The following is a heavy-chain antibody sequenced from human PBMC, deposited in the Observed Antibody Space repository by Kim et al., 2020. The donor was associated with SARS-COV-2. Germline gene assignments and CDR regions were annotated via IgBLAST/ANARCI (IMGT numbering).Heavy chain of an antibody. CDR2: LSWNSGVI. V-gene: IGHV3-9*01. D-gene: IGHD6-6*01. J-gene: IGHJ3*02. CDR1: GFTFGDFA. CDR3: AKDLVSSSFRDFHI. Sequence: GGSLRLSCAASGFTFGDFAMHWVRQVPGKGLEWVSGLSWNSGVIGYADSVKGRFTISRHNAENSLYLQMNSLRAEDTAFYYCAKDLVSSSFRDFHIWGQGTMVTVSS.